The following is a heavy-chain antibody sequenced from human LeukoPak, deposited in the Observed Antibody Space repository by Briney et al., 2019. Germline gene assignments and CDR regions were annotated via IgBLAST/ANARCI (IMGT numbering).Heavy chain of an antibody. CDR1: GGSISSGGYS. Sequence: PSEALSLTCAVSGGSISSGGYSWSWIRQPPGKGLEWIGYIYYSGSTYYNPSLKSRVTISVDTSKNQFSLKLSSVTAADTAVYYCARGAPPRYFTMIVVVITPFDYWGQGTLVTASS. CDR2: IYYSGST. J-gene: IGHJ4*02. CDR3: ARGAPPRYFTMIVVVITPFDY. D-gene: IGHD3-22*01. V-gene: IGHV4-30-4*07.